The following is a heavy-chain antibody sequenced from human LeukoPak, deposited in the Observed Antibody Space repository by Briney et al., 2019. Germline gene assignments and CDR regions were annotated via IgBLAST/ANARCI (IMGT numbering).Heavy chain of an antibody. D-gene: IGHD5-24*01. J-gene: IGHJ4*02. CDR3: AKDPRMATIRLPPY. CDR2: ISGSGGST. V-gene: IGHV3-23*01. Sequence: PGGSLRLSCAASGFTFSSYAISWVRQAPGKGLEWVSAISGSGGSTYYADSVKGRFTISRDNSKNTLYLQMNSLRAEDTAVYYCAKDPRMATIRLPPYWGQGTLVTVSS. CDR1: GFTFSSYA.